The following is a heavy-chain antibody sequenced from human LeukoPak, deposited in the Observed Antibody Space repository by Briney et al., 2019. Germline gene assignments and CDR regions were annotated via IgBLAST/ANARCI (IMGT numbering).Heavy chain of an antibody. Sequence: SETLSLTCTVAGGSISGHWWSWIRRPPGKGLEWLGDIESSGRLNNNPSRRSRVTLSVDTSKNQFSLKVTSVTAADTAVYYCARPTATPAGDYHYPYIHVWGKGITVTVSS. CDR2: IESSGRL. J-gene: IGHJ6*03. D-gene: IGHD2-21*01. CDR1: GGSISGHW. V-gene: IGHV4-4*09. CDR3: ARPTATPAGDYHYPYIHV.